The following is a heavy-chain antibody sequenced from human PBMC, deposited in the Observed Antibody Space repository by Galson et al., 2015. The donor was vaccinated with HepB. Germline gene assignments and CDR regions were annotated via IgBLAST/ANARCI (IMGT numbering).Heavy chain of an antibody. CDR2: ISSSSSNI. D-gene: IGHD6-19*01. CDR3: ARSYSSGWRGVFDY. Sequence: SLRLSCAASGFTFSSYSMNWVRQAPGKGLEWVSYISSSSSNIYYADSVKGRFTISRDNAKNSLYLQMNSLRAEDTAVYYCARSYSSGWRGVFDYWGQGTLVTVSS. V-gene: IGHV3-48*01. CDR1: GFTFSSYS. J-gene: IGHJ4*02.